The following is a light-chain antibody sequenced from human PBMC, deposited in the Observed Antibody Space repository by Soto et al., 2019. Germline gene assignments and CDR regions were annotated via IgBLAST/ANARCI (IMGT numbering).Light chain of an antibody. CDR2: GAS. V-gene: IGKV3-20*01. J-gene: IGKJ1*01. CDR1: QSVSSSY. CDR3: QQYGSLSWT. Sequence: EIVLTQSPGTLALSPCERSTLSFSASQSVSSSYLAGYQQKPGQAPRLLIYGASSRATGIPDRFSGSGSGTDFTLTISRLEPEDFAVYYCQQYGSLSWTFGQGTKVDIK.